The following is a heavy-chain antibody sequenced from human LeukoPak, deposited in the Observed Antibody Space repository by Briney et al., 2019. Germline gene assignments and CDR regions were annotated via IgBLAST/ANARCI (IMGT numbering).Heavy chain of an antibody. CDR3: AKDIRYCSGGSCYSNAFDI. CDR2: ISWNSGSI. J-gene: IGHJ3*02. D-gene: IGHD2-15*01. CDR1: GFTFDDYA. Sequence: PGGSLRLSCAASGFTFDDYAMHWVRQAPGKCLEWVSGISWNSGSIGYADSVKGRFTISRDNAKNSLYLQMNSLRAEDTALYYCAKDIRYCSGGSCYSNAFDIWGQGTMVTVSS. V-gene: IGHV3-9*01.